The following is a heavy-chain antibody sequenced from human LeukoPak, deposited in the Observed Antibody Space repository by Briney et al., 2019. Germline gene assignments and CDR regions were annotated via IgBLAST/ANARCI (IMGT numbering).Heavy chain of an antibody. Sequence: ASVKVFCKASGYTFTGYYMHWVRQAPGQGLEWMGWINPNSGGTKNTQKFQGRVTVTRDTSISTAYMELSSLRSEDTAVYYCARDNSVGDVAWWFDPWGQGTLVTVSS. CDR1: GYTFTGYY. CDR3: ARDNSVGDVAWWFDP. J-gene: IGHJ5*02. D-gene: IGHD1-26*01. CDR2: INPNSGGT. V-gene: IGHV1-2*02.